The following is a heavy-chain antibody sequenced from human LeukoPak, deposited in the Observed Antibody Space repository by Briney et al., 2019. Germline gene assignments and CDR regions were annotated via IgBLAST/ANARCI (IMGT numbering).Heavy chain of an antibody. CDR3: ARDPTDYYDSSGYYYMGGIDY. CDR1: GYTFTSYG. J-gene: IGHJ4*02. CDR2: ISAYNGNT. V-gene: IGHV1-18*01. D-gene: IGHD3-22*01. Sequence: ASVKVSCKASGYTFTSYGISWVRQAPGQGLEWMGWISAYNGNTNYAQKLQGRVTMTTDTSTSTAYMELRSLRSDDTAVYYCARDPTDYYDSSGYYYMGGIDYWGQGTLVTVSS.